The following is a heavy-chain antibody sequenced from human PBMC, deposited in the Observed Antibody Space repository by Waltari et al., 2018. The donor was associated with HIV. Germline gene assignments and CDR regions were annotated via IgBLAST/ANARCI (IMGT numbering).Heavy chain of an antibody. CDR2: ISWNSDTI. D-gene: IGHD4-17*01. Sequence: VQLVESGGGLVQPGGSLRLICEASGFNFDDYAMNRVRQAPGKGLEWVSGISWNSDTIGYADSVKGRFTISRDNAKNSLSLQMTSLRAEDTALYYCTKVGMTTVTSYAIEIWGQGTMVTVSS. J-gene: IGHJ3*02. V-gene: IGHV3-9*01. CDR3: TKVGMTTVTSYAIEI. CDR1: GFNFDDYA.